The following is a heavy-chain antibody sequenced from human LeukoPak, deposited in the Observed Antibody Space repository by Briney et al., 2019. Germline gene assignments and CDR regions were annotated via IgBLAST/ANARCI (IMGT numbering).Heavy chain of an antibody. J-gene: IGHJ4*02. D-gene: IGHD4-17*01. CDR2: ISTNGGTT. CDR3: ARDSDYGDYFFDY. V-gene: IGHV3-64*01. Sequence: GGSLRLSCAASGFSFSTFAMHWVRQAPGKGLEYVSGISTNGGTTYYAKSVKGRFTISRGNSKNTLFLQMGSLRTEDMAVYYCARDSDYGDYFFDYWGQGTLVAVSS. CDR1: GFSFSTFA.